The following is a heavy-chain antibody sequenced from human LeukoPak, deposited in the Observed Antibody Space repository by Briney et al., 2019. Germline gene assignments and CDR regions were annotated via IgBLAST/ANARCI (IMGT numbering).Heavy chain of an antibody. V-gene: IGHV3-48*02. CDR2: IDSSSGTM. CDR1: GFTFSSYS. Sequence: GGSLRLSCACSGFTFSSYSMNWVRQAPGKGMQWVSYIDSSSGTMYYADSVKGRFTISRDNAKSSLHLQMNSLRDEDTAVYYCARDPPMGGFDYWGRGTLVTVSS. J-gene: IGHJ4*02. CDR3: ARDPPMGGFDY. D-gene: IGHD3-16*01.